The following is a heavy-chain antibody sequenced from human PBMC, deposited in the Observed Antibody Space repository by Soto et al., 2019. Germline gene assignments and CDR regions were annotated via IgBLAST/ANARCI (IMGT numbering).Heavy chain of an antibody. CDR3: ARVDPYCGGDCYYAFDI. Sequence: WASVKVSCKASGYTFTSYGISWVRQAPGQGLEWMGWISAYNGNTNYAQKLQGRVTMTTDTSTSTAYMELRSLRSDDTAVYYCARVDPYCGGDCYYAFDIWGQGTMVTVSS. J-gene: IGHJ3*02. CDR1: GYTFTSYG. CDR2: ISAYNGNT. V-gene: IGHV1-18*01. D-gene: IGHD2-21*02.